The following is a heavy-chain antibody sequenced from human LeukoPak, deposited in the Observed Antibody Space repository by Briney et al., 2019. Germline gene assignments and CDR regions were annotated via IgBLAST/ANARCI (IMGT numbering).Heavy chain of an antibody. CDR2: ISGSGGST. D-gene: IGHD3-10*01. V-gene: IGHV3-23*01. J-gene: IGHJ4*02. CDR1: GFTFSSYA. Sequence: PGGSLRLSCAASGFTFSSYAMSWVRQAPGKGLEWVSAISGSGGSTYYADSVKGRFTISRDNSKNTLYLQMNSLRAEDTAVYYCAALLLWFGELPTPFDYWGQGTLVTVSS. CDR3: AALLLWFGELPTPFDY.